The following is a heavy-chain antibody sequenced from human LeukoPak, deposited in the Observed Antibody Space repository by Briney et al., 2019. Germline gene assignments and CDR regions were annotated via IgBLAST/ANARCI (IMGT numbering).Heavy chain of an antibody. CDR3: ARDVEMGGFDY. D-gene: IGHD5-24*01. J-gene: IGHJ4*02. Sequence: GGSLRLSCAASGFTFDNYAMHWVRQAPGKGLEWVSGISWNSRSIGYADSVRGRFAMSRDNAKNSLYLQMNSLRAEDTAVYYCARDVEMGGFDYWGQGTLVTVSS. V-gene: IGHV3-9*01. CDR2: ISWNSRSI. CDR1: GFTFDNYA.